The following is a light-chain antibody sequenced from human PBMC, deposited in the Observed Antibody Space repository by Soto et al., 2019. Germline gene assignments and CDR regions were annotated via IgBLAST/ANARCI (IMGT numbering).Light chain of an antibody. V-gene: IGKV1-5*03. CDR1: QSISGW. CDR3: QQYHDYPWT. J-gene: IGKJ1*01. CDR2: KAS. Sequence: DIQMTQSPSTLSPSVGDRVTITCRASQSISGWLAWYQQKPGKVPKLLIYKASTLESGVPSRFSGSGSGTEFTLTISSLQPDDFATYYCQQYHDYPWTFGQGTKVDIK.